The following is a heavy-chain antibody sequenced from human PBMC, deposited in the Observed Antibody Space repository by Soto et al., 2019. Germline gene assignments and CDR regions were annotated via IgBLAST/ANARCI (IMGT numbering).Heavy chain of an antibody. D-gene: IGHD1-26*01. CDR2: IKQDESEK. J-gene: IGHJ4*02. Sequence: GFLRLSCVTYGLTFTDYWMSWVRQAPGKGLEWVANIKQDESEKNYLDSVKGRFTISRDNAKNSLYLQMNSLRAEDTAVYYCASDRFRGTYYLRGVTYFFEEWGQGAPVTVSS. CDR1: GLTFTDYW. V-gene: IGHV3-7*03. CDR3: ASDRFRGTYYLRGVTYFFEE.